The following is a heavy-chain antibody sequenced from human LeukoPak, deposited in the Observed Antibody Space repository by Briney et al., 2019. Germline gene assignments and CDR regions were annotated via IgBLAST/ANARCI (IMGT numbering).Heavy chain of an antibody. CDR3: ARDLYSFYGMDV. J-gene: IGHJ6*02. CDR1: GFTFSSYA. V-gene: IGHV3-66*01. Sequence: GGSLRLSCAASGFTFSSYAMHWVRQAPGKGLEWVSVIYSGGSTYYADSVKGRFTISRDNSKNTLYLQMNSLRAEDTAVYYCARDLYSFYGMDVWGQGTTVTVSS. D-gene: IGHD6-13*01. CDR2: IYSGGST.